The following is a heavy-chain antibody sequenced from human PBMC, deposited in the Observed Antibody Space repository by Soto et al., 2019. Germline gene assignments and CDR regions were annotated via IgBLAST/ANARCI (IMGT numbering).Heavy chain of an antibody. V-gene: IGHV4-30-2*01. CDR1: GGSISSGGYS. CDR3: ARAWTDDSPTYSSGWYVGPFDY. J-gene: IGHJ4*02. D-gene: IGHD6-19*01. CDR2: IYHSGST. Sequence: QLQLQESGSGLVKPSQTLSLTCAVSGGSISSGGYSWSWIRQPPGKGLEWIGYIYHSGSTYYNPSLKSRVTISVDRSKNQFSLQLSSVTAADTAVYYCARAWTDDSPTYSSGWYVGPFDYWGQGTLVTVSS.